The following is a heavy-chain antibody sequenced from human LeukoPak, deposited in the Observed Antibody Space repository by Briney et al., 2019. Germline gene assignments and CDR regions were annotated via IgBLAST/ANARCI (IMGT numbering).Heavy chain of an antibody. D-gene: IGHD3-22*01. J-gene: IGHJ4*02. CDR2: IIPIFGTA. CDR1: GGTFSSYA. V-gene: IGHV1-69*05. Sequence: ASVKVSCKASGGTFSSYAISWVRQAPGQGLEWMGRIIPIFGTANYAQKFQGRVTITTDESTSTAYMELSSLRSEDTAVYYCARVVTGSSGYYFGYFDYWGQGTLVTVSS. CDR3: ARVVTGSSGYYFGYFDY.